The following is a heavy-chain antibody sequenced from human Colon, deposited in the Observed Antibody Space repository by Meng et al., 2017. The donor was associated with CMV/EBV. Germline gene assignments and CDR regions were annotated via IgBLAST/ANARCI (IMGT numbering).Heavy chain of an antibody. D-gene: IGHD4/OR15-4a*01. J-gene: IGHJ5*02. CDR2: IFHGGTT. V-gene: IGHV4-59*01. Sequence: NWVRQAPGKGLEWLGYIFHGGTTNYNSSLKSRLTISVDTSKNQVFLELRSVTAADTAVYYCAKEGADNWFDPWGQGILVTVSS. CDR3: AKEGADNWFDP.